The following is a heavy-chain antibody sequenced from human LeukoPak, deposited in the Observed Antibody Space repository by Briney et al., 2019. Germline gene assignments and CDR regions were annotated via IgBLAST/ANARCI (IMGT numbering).Heavy chain of an antibody. CDR1: GGSFSGYY. CDR2: INHSGST. D-gene: IGHD3-16*01. CDR3: ARVSDWGDDALDI. V-gene: IGHV4-34*01. Sequence: PSETLSLTCAVYGGSFSGYYWSWIRQPPGKGLEWIGEINHSGSTNYNPSLKSRVTISVDTSKNQFSLKLSSVTAADTAVYYCARVSDWGDDALDIWGQGTMVTVSS. J-gene: IGHJ3*02.